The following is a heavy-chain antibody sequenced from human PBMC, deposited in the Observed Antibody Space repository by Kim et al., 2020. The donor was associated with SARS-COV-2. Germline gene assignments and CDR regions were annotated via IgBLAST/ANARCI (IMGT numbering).Heavy chain of an antibody. Sequence: NTKYSQTFPGRVTITSDTTANTAYMELSSLRSEDTAVYYFALEFSASTFDYWGQGTLVTVSS. J-gene: IGHJ4*02. CDR3: ALEFSASTFDY. D-gene: IGHD3-3*01. V-gene: IGHV1-3*01. CDR2: NT.